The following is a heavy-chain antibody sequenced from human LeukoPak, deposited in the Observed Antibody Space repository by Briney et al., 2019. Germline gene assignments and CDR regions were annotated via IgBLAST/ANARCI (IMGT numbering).Heavy chain of an antibody. V-gene: IGHV3-21*01. Sequence: GGSLRLSCVGSEFTFRNYSLNWVRQAPGKGLEWVSSISSSSSYKYYVDSVKGRFTISRDNAKKSLYLQMNSLRAEDTAIYYCARAPVIVMHDWYFDLWGRGTLVTVSS. CDR3: ARAPVIVMHDWYFDL. J-gene: IGHJ2*01. CDR2: ISSSSSYK. D-gene: IGHD3-22*01. CDR1: EFTFRNYS.